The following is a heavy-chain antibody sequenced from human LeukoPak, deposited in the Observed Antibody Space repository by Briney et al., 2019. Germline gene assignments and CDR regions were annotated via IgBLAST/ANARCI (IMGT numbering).Heavy chain of an antibody. V-gene: IGHV3-74*01. CDR3: TRRVDATRWYDP. CDR1: GFSFSTYW. CDR2: ISNDGTTT. D-gene: IGHD2-15*01. J-gene: IGHJ5*02. Sequence: PGGSLRLSCAASGFSFSTYWMHWVRQAPGEGLVWVSHISNDGTTTIYADSVKGRFTISRDNAKNTLYLQMDSLRAEDTAVYYCTRRVDATRWYDPWGQGTLVTVSS.